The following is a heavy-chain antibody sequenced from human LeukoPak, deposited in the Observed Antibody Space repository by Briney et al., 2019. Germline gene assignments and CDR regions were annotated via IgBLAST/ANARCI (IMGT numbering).Heavy chain of an antibody. Sequence: GGSLRLSCAASGFTFTTYGMHWVRQARGKGLEWVAFIRYDGSNKYYADSVKGRFTISRDNSKNTLYLQMNSLRAEDTDVYHCAKAYSSYFDYWGQGTLVTVSS. CDR1: GFTFTTYG. CDR3: AKAYSSYFDY. J-gene: IGHJ4*02. V-gene: IGHV3-30*02. CDR2: IRYDGSNK. D-gene: IGHD6-13*01.